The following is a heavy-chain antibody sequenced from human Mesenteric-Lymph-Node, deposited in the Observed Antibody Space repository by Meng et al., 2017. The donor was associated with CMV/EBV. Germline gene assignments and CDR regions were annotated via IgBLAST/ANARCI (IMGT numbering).Heavy chain of an antibody. CDR1: GFTLSSYS. D-gene: IGHD4-17*01. Sequence: GGSLRLSCAASGFTLSSYSMNWVRQVPGRDLEWLSYISSSSLTIWYADAVKGRFTISRDNAKNSLHLQLNSLRAEDTAVYYCARERGGDLYHYYGMDVWGQGTTVTVSS. CDR3: ARERGGDLYHYYGMDV. CDR2: ISSSSLTI. J-gene: IGHJ6*02. V-gene: IGHV3-48*04.